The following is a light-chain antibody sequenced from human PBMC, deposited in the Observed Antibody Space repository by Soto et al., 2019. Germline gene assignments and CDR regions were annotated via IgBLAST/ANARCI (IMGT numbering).Light chain of an antibody. V-gene: IGLV2-14*01. CDR2: GVG. J-gene: IGLJ1*01. CDR1: SSDVGAYNY. CDR3: SSYTSSRGV. Sequence: QSVLTQPASVSGSPGQSITISCTGSSSDVGAYNYVSWYLQHPGKAPKLLIYGVGNRPSGVSARFSGSKSGDTASLTISGLQAEDEADYYCSSYTSSRGVFGTGTKLTVL.